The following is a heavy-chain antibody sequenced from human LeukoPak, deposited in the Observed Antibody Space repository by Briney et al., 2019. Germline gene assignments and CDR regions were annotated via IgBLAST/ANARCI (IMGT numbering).Heavy chain of an antibody. Sequence: VASVKVSCKASGYTFTGYYLHWVRQAPGQGLEWMGRINPDSGDTNYLQKFQGRVTVSRDTSINTAYMELSRLTSDDTAFYYCTRDLLGGSGTFDPWGQGTLVTVSS. CDR2: INPDSGDT. D-gene: IGHD3-10*01. CDR1: GYTFTGYY. CDR3: TRDLLGGSGTFDP. J-gene: IGHJ5*02. V-gene: IGHV1-2*06.